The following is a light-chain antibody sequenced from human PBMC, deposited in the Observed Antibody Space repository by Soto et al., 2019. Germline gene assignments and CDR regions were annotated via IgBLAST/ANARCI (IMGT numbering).Light chain of an antibody. V-gene: IGKV1-5*01. J-gene: IGKJ1*01. Sequence: DIQMTQSPSTLSASVGDRVTITCRASQSISSWLAWYQQKPGKAPKLLIYDASSLESGVPSRFSGSGSGTEFTLTISILQPDDFATYYCQQYNSYSPWTFGQGTKVEIK. CDR2: DAS. CDR1: QSISSW. CDR3: QQYNSYSPWT.